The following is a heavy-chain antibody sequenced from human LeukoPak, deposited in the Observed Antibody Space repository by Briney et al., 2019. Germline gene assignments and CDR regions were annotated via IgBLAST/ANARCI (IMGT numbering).Heavy chain of an antibody. V-gene: IGHV3-48*01. CDR1: GFTFSSYS. J-gene: IGHJ4*02. Sequence: GGSLRLSCAASGFTFSSYSMNWVRQAPGKGLEWVSYISSSSSTIYYADSVKGRFTISRDNAKNSLYLQMNSLRAEDTAVYYCARGPNYASGSYDNEFFDYWGQGTLVTVSS. CDR2: ISSSSSTI. CDR3: ARGPNYASGSYDNEFFDY. D-gene: IGHD3-10*01.